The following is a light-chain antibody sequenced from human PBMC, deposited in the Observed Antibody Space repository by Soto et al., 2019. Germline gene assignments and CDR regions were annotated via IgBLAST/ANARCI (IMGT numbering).Light chain of an antibody. V-gene: IGKV1-27*01. CDR3: QKYSSVIT. Sequence: DIQMTQSPASLSASVGDRVTITCRASQGISNYLAWYQQKPGKVPKLLIYAASTSQSGVPSRFSGSGSGTDFTLTITSLQPEDVATYYCQKYSSVITFGQGTRLEIK. J-gene: IGKJ5*01. CDR2: AAS. CDR1: QGISNY.